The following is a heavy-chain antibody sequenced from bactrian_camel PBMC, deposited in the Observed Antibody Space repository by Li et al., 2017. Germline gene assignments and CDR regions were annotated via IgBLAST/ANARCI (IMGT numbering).Heavy chain of an antibody. Sequence: VQLVESGGGLVQPGGSLRLSCAASGFTFSSYGMSWVRQNPGKGLEWVSGINSDGTNAYYPDSLKGRFTISRDNAKNTVYLQLNSLKTEDLAMYYCIRLGGSWSDFTYWGQGTQVTVS. CDR2: INSDGTNA. CDR1: GFTFSSYG. D-gene: IGHD6*01. V-gene: IGHV3S40*01. CDR3: IRLGGSWSDFTY. J-gene: IGHJ6*01.